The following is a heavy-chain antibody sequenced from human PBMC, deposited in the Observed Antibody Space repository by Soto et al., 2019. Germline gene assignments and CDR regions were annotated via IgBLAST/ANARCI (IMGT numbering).Heavy chain of an antibody. CDR2: FYSSGSI. D-gene: IGHD6-19*01. J-gene: IGHJ5*02. CDR3: ARMYSSGSSCFHP. V-gene: IGHV4-31*03. CDR1: GYSITAGGYY. Sequence: SETLSLTCFVSGYSITAGGYYWSWIRHHPGKGLEWIGSFYSSGSIIYNPSLRSRVSISGDTSSNQFSMSLTSVTAADTARYYCARMYSSGSSCFHPCGKGTLVTVSS.